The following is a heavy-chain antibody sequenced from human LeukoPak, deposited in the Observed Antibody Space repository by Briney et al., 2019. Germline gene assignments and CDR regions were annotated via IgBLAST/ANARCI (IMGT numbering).Heavy chain of an antibody. CDR1: GGSISGYY. D-gene: IGHD3-22*01. CDR2: LYYSGST. Sequence: SENLSFTCTVSGGSISGYYWSWIRQPPGLGLEGIGYLYYSGSTKYSSSITSRVTISEDTSKIQFSLRLYSMNTADTGVYYCARGGLESGYHSNDGLDIWGQGTMVSVSS. V-gene: IGHV4-59*01. CDR3: ARGGLESGYHSNDGLDI. J-gene: IGHJ3*02.